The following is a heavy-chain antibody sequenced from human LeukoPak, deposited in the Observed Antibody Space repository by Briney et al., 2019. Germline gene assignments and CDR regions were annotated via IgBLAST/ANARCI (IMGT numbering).Heavy chain of an antibody. CDR3: AKDDYYDSSGYFDY. CDR1: GFTFSSYG. J-gene: IGHJ4*02. V-gene: IGHV3-30*18. Sequence: PGGSLRLSCAASGFTFSSYGMHWVRQAPGKGLEWVAVISYDGSNKYYANSVKGRFTISRDNSKNTLYLQMNSLRAEDTAVYYCAKDDYYDSSGYFDYWGQGTLVTVSS. CDR2: ISYDGSNK. D-gene: IGHD3-22*01.